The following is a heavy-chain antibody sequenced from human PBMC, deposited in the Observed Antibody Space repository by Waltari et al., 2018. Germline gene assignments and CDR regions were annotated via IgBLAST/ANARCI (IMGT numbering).Heavy chain of an antibody. CDR2: MKSDATIK. Sequence: EVTLVESGGGLVQPGVSLILSCAASEFTFRDNWMHWVSPAPGKGLVLVSRMKSDATIKDYADSVKGRFTISRDNAENTLYLQMNSLRIEDTAIYYCVRGSSGWYGTDFWGQGTLVTVSS. D-gene: IGHD6-19*01. CDR3: VRGSSGWYGTDF. CDR1: EFTFRDNW. V-gene: IGHV3-74*01. J-gene: IGHJ4*02.